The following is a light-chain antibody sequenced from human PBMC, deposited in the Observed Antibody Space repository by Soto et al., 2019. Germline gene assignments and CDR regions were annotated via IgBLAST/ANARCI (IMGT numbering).Light chain of an antibody. V-gene: IGKV3-11*01. Sequence: EIVLTQSPATLSLSPGERATLSCRASQSVSSLLAWYQQKPGQAPRLLIYGASNRATGIPARFSGSGSGTDFTLTISSLEPEDFAVYYCQQRSNWPRTFGGGTKVDIK. CDR3: QQRSNWPRT. J-gene: IGKJ4*01. CDR2: GAS. CDR1: QSVSSL.